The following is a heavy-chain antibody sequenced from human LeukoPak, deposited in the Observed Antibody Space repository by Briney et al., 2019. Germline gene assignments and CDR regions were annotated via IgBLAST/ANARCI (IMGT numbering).Heavy chain of an antibody. CDR3: ARDLEIAAAGPYYYYMDV. CDR1: GGSISSYY. D-gene: IGHD6-13*01. V-gene: IGHV4-59*01. Sequence: SETLSLTCTVSGGSISSYYWSWIRQPPGKGLEWIGYIYYSGSTNHNPSLKSRVTISVDTSKNQFSLKLSSVTAADTAVYYCARDLEIAAAGPYYYYMDVWGKGTTVTVSS. CDR2: IYYSGST. J-gene: IGHJ6*03.